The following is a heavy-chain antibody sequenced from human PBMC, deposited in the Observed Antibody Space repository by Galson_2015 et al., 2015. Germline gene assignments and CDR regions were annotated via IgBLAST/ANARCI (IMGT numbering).Heavy chain of an antibody. CDR1: GFTFSSYR. Sequence: SLRLSCAASGFTFSSYRMNWVRQAPGKGLEWVSSISSSSSYIYYADSVKGRFTISRDNAKNSLYLQMNSLRAEDTAVYYCARDLGGYCSGGSCSGYWGQGTLVTVSS. J-gene: IGHJ4*02. CDR3: ARDLGGYCSGGSCSGY. D-gene: IGHD2-15*01. V-gene: IGHV3-21*01. CDR2: ISSSSSYI.